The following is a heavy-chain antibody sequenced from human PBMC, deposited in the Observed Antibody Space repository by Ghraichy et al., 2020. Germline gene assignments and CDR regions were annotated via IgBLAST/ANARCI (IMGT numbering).Heavy chain of an antibody. CDR1: GGSFSRYY. Sequence: SETLSLTCAVYGGSFSRYYWSWIRQPPGKGLEWIGEINHSGSTNYNPSLKSRVTISVDTSKNQFSLKLSSVTAADTAVYYCARLKGSSWTRPPSARFDYWGQGTLVTVSS. D-gene: IGHD6-13*01. CDR3: ARLKGSSWTRPPSARFDY. V-gene: IGHV4-34*01. J-gene: IGHJ4*02. CDR2: INHSGST.